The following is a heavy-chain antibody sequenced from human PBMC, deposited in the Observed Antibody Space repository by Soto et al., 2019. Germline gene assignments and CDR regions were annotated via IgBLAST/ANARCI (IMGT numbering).Heavy chain of an antibody. CDR2: ISGSGGST. CDR1: GFTFSSYA. V-gene: IGHV3-23*01. Sequence: GGSLRLSCAASGFTFSSYAMNWVRQAPGKGLEWVSGISGSGGSTDYADSVKGRFTISRDNSKSTLYLQMNSLRAEDTAVYYCAKGYYDSGSYPSFGYWGQGTLVTVSS. CDR3: AKGYYDSGSYPSFGY. J-gene: IGHJ4*02. D-gene: IGHD3-10*01.